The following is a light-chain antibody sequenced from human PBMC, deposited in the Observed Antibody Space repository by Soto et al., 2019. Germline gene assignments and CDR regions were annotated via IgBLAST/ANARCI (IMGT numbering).Light chain of an antibody. Sequence: QSALTQPRSVSGSPGQSVTISCTGTSSDVVGYNYVSWYQQHPGKAPKVMIYDVNKRPSGVPDRFSGSKSGNTASLTISGLQAEDETDYYCCSYAGSYTDVFGTGTKLTVL. V-gene: IGLV2-11*01. CDR2: DVN. J-gene: IGLJ1*01. CDR1: SSDVVGYNY. CDR3: CSYAGSYTDV.